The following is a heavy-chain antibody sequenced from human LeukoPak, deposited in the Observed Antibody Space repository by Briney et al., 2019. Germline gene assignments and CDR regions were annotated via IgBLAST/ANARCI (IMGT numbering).Heavy chain of an antibody. Sequence: SETLSLTCTVSGGSISSGSYYWSWIRQPAGKGLEWIGRIYTSGSTNYNPSLKSRVTISVDTSKNQFSLKLSSVTAADTAVYYCAREGFHYDILTGRYYYYYMDVWGKGTTVTISS. J-gene: IGHJ6*03. V-gene: IGHV4-61*02. CDR3: AREGFHYDILTGRYYYYYMDV. CDR2: IYTSGST. D-gene: IGHD3-9*01. CDR1: GGSISSGSYY.